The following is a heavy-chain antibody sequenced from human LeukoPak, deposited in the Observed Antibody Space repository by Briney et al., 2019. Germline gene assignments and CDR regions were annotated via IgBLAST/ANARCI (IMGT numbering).Heavy chain of an antibody. D-gene: IGHD3-22*01. CDR3: ARSHYYDGSDFYYYYGLDV. J-gene: IGHJ6*02. CDR2: LDSDGSSI. V-gene: IGHV3-74*01. Sequence: GGSLRLSCEASGFTFSTYWMHWVRQGPGKGLVWVSRLDSDGSSIRYADSVKGRFTISRDNAKNTLSLQMNSLRAEDTAVYYCARSHYYDGSDFYYYYGLDVWGQGTTVTVSS. CDR1: GFTFSTYW.